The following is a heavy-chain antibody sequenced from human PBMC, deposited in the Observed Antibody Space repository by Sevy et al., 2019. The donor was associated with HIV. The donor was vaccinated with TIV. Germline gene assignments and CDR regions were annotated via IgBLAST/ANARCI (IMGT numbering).Heavy chain of an antibody. D-gene: IGHD3-22*01. V-gene: IGHV4-59*11. CDR1: GGSISGHF. Sequence: SETLSLTCTVSGGSISGHFWGWIRQSPVKGLEWIAYMYDSGSSNYNTSLRSRVTISVDTSKNQISLRLSSVTAADTAVYYCARGGALTYYDTSGFQNYSDSWGPGNLVTVSS. CDR2: MYDSGSS. CDR3: ARGGALTYYDTSGFQNYSDS. J-gene: IGHJ4*02.